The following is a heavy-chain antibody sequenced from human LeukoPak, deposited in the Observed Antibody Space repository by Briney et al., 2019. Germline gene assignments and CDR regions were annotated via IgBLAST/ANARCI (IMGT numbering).Heavy chain of an antibody. Sequence: GESLKISCKGSGYSFTSYWIGWVRQMPGKGLEWMGIIYPGDSDARYSPSFQGQVTISADKSISTAYLQWSSLKASDTAMYYCARRNEQLVRGSIYYYYYYMDVWGKGTTVTVSS. CDR2: IYPGDSDA. CDR1: GYSFTSYW. V-gene: IGHV5-51*01. CDR3: ARRNEQLVRGSIYYYYYYMDV. D-gene: IGHD6-6*01. J-gene: IGHJ6*03.